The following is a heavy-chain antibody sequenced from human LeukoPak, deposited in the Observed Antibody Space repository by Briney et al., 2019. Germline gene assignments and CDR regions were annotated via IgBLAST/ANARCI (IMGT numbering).Heavy chain of an antibody. CDR3: AKTGSIAVSLGY. V-gene: IGHV3-30*18. D-gene: IGHD6-19*01. CDR2: ISYDGSNK. Sequence: GRSLRLSCAVSGFTFSSYGMHWVRQAPGKGLEWVAVISYDGSNKYYADSVKGRFTISRDNSKNTLYLQMNSLRAEDTAVYYCAKTGSIAVSLGYWGQGTLVTVSS. CDR1: GFTFSSYG. J-gene: IGHJ4*02.